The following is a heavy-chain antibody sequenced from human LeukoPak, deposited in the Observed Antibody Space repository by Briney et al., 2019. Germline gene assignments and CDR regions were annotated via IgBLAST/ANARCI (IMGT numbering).Heavy chain of an antibody. J-gene: IGHJ5*02. CDR3: ARDAAFSSSWPVWFDP. CDR1: GFTFSSYA. CDR2: ISGSGGST. V-gene: IGHV3-23*01. D-gene: IGHD6-13*01. Sequence: GGSLRLSCAASGFTFSSYAMSWVRQAPGKGLEWVSAISGSGGSTYYADSVKGRFTISRDNAKNSLFLDMNSLRVEDTAVYYCARDAAFSSSWPVWFDPWGQGTLVTVPS.